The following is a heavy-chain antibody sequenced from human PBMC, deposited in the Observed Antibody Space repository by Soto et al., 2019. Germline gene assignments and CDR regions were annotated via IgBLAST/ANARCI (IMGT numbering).Heavy chain of an antibody. Sequence: EVQLVESRGGLVQPGGSLRLSCVASGFTFSSYSMVWVRQAPGKGLEWISYIFATSTTIYYADSVKGRFTVSRDNTQNSLFLLMNSLRAEDTAIYYCARDKDWAFDYWGQGTLVTVPS. V-gene: IGHV3-48*04. D-gene: IGHD3-9*01. CDR3: ARDKDWAFDY. CDR2: IFATSTTI. CDR1: GFTFSSYS. J-gene: IGHJ4*02.